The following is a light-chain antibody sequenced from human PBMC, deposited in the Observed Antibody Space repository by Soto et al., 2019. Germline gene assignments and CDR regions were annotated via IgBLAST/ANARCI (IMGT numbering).Light chain of an antibody. CDR3: QQLHSYPLT. CDR2: AAS. V-gene: IGKV1-17*01. Sequence: IRRTQSPSSLSSSVGARVTISCLASQGIRNDLGWYQQKPGKAPKLLIYAASSLQSGVPSRFSGSGSGTDFTLTISSLQPEDFATYNCQQLHSYPLTFGGGTKVDI. CDR1: QGIRND. J-gene: IGKJ4*01.